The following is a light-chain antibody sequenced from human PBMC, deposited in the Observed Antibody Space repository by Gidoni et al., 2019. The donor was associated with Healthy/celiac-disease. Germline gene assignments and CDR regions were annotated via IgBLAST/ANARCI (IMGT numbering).Light chain of an antibody. CDR3: MQALQTPIT. Sequence: IVMPQSPLSLPVTPGEPAPISCRSSQRLLHSNGYSYLDWYLQKPGQSPQLLIYLGSNRASGVPDRFSGSGSGTDFTLKISRVEAEDVGVYYCMQALQTPITFGQETRLEIK. CDR1: QRLLHSNGYSY. CDR2: LGS. J-gene: IGKJ5*01. V-gene: IGKV2-28*01.